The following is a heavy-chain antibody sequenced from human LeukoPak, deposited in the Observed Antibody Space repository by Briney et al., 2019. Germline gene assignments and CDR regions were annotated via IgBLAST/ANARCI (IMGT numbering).Heavy chain of an antibody. Sequence: SETLSLTCAVSGGSISSGGYSWSWIRQPPGKGLEWIGYIYHSGSTYYNPSLKSRVTISVDTSKNQFSLKLSSVTAADTAVYYCARGLRHIVVVNWFDPWGQGTLVTVSS. CDR3: ARGLRHIVVVNWFDP. J-gene: IGHJ5*02. D-gene: IGHD2-21*01. CDR2: IYHSGST. V-gene: IGHV4-30-2*01. CDR1: GGSISSGGYS.